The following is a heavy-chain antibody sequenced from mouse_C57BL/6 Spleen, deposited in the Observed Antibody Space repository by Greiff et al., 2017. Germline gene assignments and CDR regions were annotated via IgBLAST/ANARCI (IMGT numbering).Heavy chain of an antibody. CDR2: INPNYGTT. J-gene: IGHJ4*01. CDR3: ARSEAQATGDLDY. CDR1: GYTFTDYN. Sequence: VQLQQSGPELVKPGASVKISCKASGYTFTDYNMNWVKQSHGKSLEWIGVINPNYGTTSYNQKFKGKATLTVDQSSSTAYMQLSSLTSEDSAVYYGARSEAQATGDLDYWGQGTSVTVSS. V-gene: IGHV1-39*01. D-gene: IGHD3-2*02.